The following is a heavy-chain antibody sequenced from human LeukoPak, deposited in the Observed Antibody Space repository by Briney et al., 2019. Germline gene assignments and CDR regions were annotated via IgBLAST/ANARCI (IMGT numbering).Heavy chain of an antibody. CDR1: VGSFSCYY. D-gene: IGHD3-16*02. CDR2: FNQSGST. CDR3: ARGLRDYVWGSYRYLASQDYFDY. Sequence: PSETLSLTCAVYVGSFSCYYWSWICQPPGKGLEWIGEFNQSGSTNYSPSLKSRGTISVDTSSNQFYLKLSSVTAADTAVYHCARGLRDYVWGSYRYLASQDYFDYWGQGTLVTVPS. J-gene: IGHJ4*02. V-gene: IGHV4-34*01.